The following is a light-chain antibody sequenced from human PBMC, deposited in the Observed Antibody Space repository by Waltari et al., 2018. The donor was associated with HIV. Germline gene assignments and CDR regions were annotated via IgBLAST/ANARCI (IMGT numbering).Light chain of an antibody. CDR1: QNINSW. CDR2: KAS. V-gene: IGKV1-5*03. Sequence: DIRMTQSPSTLSASVGDRVTITCRASQNINSWLAWYQQRPGKAPRLLIHKASILEFGVPSRFSGGGSGTEFNLTIDSLQPEDFATYYCQQYNIDFYTFGQGTKV. CDR3: QQYNIDFYT. J-gene: IGKJ3*01.